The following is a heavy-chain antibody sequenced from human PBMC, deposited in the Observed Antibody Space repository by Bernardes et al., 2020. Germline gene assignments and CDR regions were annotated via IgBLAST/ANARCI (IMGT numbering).Heavy chain of an antibody. CDR1: GGSFSGYY. J-gene: IGHJ5*02. D-gene: IGHD2-2*01. CDR3: ARGGGSKSIVVVPAAMRKGNWFDP. CDR2: INHSGST. V-gene: IGHV4-34*01. Sequence: SETLSLTCAVYGGSFSGYYWSWIRQPPGKGLEWIGEINHSGSTNYNPSLKSRVTISVDTSKNQFSLKLSSVTAADTAVYYCARGGGSKSIVVVPAAMRKGNWFDPWGQGTLVTVSS.